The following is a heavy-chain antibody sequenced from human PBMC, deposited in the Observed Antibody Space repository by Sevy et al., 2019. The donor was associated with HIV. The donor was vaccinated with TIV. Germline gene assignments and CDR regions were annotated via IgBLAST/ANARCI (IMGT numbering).Heavy chain of an antibody. J-gene: IGHJ6*03. CDR1: GGTFSSYA. Sequence: SVKVSCKASGGTFSSYAISWVRQAPGQGLEWMGGIILIFGTANYAQKFQGRVTITADKSTSTAYMELSSLRSEDTAAYYCARARSSGWYSINYSYYMDFWGKGTTVTVSS. CDR2: IILIFGTA. D-gene: IGHD6-19*01. V-gene: IGHV1-69*06. CDR3: ARARSSGWYSINYSYYMDF.